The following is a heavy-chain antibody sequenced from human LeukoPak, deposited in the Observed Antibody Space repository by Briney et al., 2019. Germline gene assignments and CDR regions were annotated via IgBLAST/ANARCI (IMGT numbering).Heavy chain of an antibody. J-gene: IGHJ4*02. CDR2: IYTSGST. Sequence: SETLSLTCAVSGVSISSGSYYWSWIRQPAGKELEWIGRIYTSGSTNYNPSLKSRVTISVDTSKNQFSLKLSSVTAADTAVYYCVRVVSGQLFDFWGQGALVTVSS. CDR3: VRVVSGQLFDF. CDR1: GVSISSGSYY. D-gene: IGHD5/OR15-5a*01. V-gene: IGHV4-61*02.